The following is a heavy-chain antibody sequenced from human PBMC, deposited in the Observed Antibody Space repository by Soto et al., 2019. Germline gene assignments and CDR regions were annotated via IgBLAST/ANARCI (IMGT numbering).Heavy chain of an antibody. CDR3: TREGPSFFFEY. CDR2: ITTTSSTM. CDR1: GFTFSTYR. V-gene: IGHV3-48*02. Sequence: EVQLVESGGGLVQPGGSLRLSCAASGFTFSTYRMSWVRHAPGKGLEWVSYITTTSSTMYYADSVKGRFTISRDNAKNSLYLQMNSLGDEDTAVYYCTREGPSFFFEYWGQGSLVTVSS. J-gene: IGHJ4*02.